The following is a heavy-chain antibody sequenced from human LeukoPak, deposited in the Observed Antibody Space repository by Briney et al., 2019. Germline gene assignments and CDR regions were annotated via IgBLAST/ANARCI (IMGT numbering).Heavy chain of an antibody. Sequence: SETLSLTCTVSGGSISSYYWSWIRQPPGKGLEWIGYIYYSGSTNYNPSLKSRVTISVDTSKNQFSLKLSSVTAADTAVYYCAREGSSGWPLLDYWGQGTLVTVSS. V-gene: IGHV4-59*01. J-gene: IGHJ4*02. CDR1: GGSISSYY. CDR3: AREGSSGWPLLDY. CDR2: IYYSGST. D-gene: IGHD6-19*01.